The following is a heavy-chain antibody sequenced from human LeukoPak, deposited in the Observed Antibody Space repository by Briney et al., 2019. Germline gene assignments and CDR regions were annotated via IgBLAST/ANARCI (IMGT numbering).Heavy chain of an antibody. Sequence: SETLSLTCAVYGGSFSGYYWSWIRQPPGKGLEWIGEINHSGSTNYNPSLKSRVTISVDTSKNQFSLKLSSVTAADTAVYYCSLVATIPYYMDVWGKGTTVTVSS. J-gene: IGHJ6*03. V-gene: IGHV4-34*01. D-gene: IGHD5-12*01. CDR1: GGSFSGYY. CDR2: INHSGST. CDR3: SLVATIPYYMDV.